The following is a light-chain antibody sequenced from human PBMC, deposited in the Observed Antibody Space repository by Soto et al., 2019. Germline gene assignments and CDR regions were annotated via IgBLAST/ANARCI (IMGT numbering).Light chain of an antibody. V-gene: IGKV1-5*03. J-gene: IGKJ4*01. Sequence: DIQMTQSPSTLSASVGDRVTIACRASQSISTWLAWYQQKPGKAPNLLIYKASSLESGVPSRFSGSGSGTEFTLTISGLQPDDFPTYYCQQCNSYLTFGGGTKVDIK. CDR3: QQCNSYLT. CDR1: QSISTW. CDR2: KAS.